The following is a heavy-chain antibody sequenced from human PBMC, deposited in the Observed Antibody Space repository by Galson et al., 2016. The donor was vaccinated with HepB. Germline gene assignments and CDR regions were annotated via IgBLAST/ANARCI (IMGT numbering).Heavy chain of an antibody. Sequence: SLRLSCAASGFTFSSYSMNWVRQAPGQGLEWLSSISSNGDFITYADSVKGRFTISRDNADNSLFLHMSSLSAEDTAIYYCARDNSHCGRTSCIPTYRYFDLWGRGTLVTVSS. CDR3: ARDNSHCGRTSCIPTYRYFDL. D-gene: IGHD2-2*01. J-gene: IGHJ2*01. CDR2: ISSNGDFI. CDR1: GFTFSSYS. V-gene: IGHV3-21*01.